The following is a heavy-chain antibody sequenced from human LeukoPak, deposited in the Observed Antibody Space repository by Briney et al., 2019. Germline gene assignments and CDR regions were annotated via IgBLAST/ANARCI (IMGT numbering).Heavy chain of an antibody. J-gene: IGHJ4*02. CDR1: GFSFSAYS. Sequence: GGSLRLSCTASGFSFSAYSMKWVRQAPGKGLEGVSYISSSGDTIYYADSVKGRFTVSRDNAKNSLYLQMDSLRAEDTAVYYCAGGSDLGFWGQGTLVTVSS. CDR2: ISSSGDTI. D-gene: IGHD3-10*01. CDR3: AGGSDLGF. V-gene: IGHV3-48*04.